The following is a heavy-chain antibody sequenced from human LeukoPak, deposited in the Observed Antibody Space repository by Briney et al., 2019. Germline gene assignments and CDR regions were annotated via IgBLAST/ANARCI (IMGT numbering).Heavy chain of an antibody. CDR3: ARARIDY. CDR1: GFTFSSYW. J-gene: IGHJ4*02. D-gene: IGHD1-14*01. CDR2: IKDDGSEK. Sequence: PGGSLRLSCVGSGFTFSSYWMTWVRQAPGKGLEWVANIKDDGSEKYSVDSVKRRFTISRDNAKNLLYLQMSSLRAEDTAVYYCARARIDYWGQGTLVTVSS. V-gene: IGHV3-7*04.